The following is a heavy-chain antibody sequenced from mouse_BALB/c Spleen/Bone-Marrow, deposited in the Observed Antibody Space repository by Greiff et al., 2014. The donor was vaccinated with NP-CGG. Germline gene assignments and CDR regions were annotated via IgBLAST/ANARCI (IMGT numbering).Heavy chain of an antibody. CDR3: AHDAPFAY. D-gene: IGHD2-3*01. J-gene: IGHJ3*01. CDR2: IDPANGNT. Sequence: EVKLMESGAELVKPGASVKLSCTTSGFNIKDTYIHWVEQRPEQGLEWIGRIDPANGNTKYDPEFQGKATITADTSSNTAYLHLSSLTSEDTAVYSCAHDAPFAYWGQGTLVTVSA. CDR1: GFNIKDTY. V-gene: IGHV14-3*02.